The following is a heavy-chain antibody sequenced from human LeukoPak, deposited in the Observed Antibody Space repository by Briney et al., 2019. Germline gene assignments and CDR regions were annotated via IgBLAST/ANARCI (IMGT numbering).Heavy chain of an antibody. D-gene: IGHD5-24*01. CDR1: GFTFSSYG. CDR3: AKNRRGMATILVDY. J-gene: IGHJ4*02. V-gene: IGHV3-30*18. CDR2: ISYDGSNK. Sequence: GRSLRLSCAASGFTFSSYGMHWVRQAPGKGLEWVAVISYDGSNKYYADSVKGRFTISRDSSKNTLYLQMNSLRAEDTAMYYCAKNRRGMATILVDYWGQGTLVTVSS.